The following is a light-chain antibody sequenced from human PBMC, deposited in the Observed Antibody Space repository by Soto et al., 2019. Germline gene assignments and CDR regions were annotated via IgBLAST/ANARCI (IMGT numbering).Light chain of an antibody. V-gene: IGLV1-36*01. J-gene: IGLJ7*01. CDR3: ATWYDSLNGQV. Sequence: QSVLTQPPSVSGAPRQRVTISCSGSRSNIGNNAVNWYQQFPGRAPKLLIYYDDLLPSGVSDRFSGSKSGTSASLAISGLQSEDEADYYCATWYDSLNGQVFGGGTQLTVL. CDR2: YDD. CDR1: RSNIGNNA.